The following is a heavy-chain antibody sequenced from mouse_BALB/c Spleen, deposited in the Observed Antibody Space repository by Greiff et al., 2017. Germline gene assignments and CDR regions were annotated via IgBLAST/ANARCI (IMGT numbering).Heavy chain of an antibody. CDR1: GYTFTSYV. V-gene: IGHV1-14*01. CDR2: INPYNDGT. D-gene: IGHD1-1*01. Sequence: EVQLQQSGPELVKPGASVKMSCKASGYTFTSYVMHWVKQKPGQGLEWIGYINPYNDGTKYNEKFKGKATLTSDKSSSTAYMELSSLTSEDSAVYYCAREAITTVVADAMDYWGQGTSVTVSS. J-gene: IGHJ4*01. CDR3: AREAITTVVADAMDY.